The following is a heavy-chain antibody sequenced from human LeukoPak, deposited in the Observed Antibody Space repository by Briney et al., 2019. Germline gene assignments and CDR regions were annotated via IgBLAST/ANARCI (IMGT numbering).Heavy chain of an antibody. CDR1: GFTFSSYW. CDR3: ARVDHSSGRLFEGAWYFDY. Sequence: LGGSLRLSCAASGFTFSSYWMHWVRQAPGKGLVWVSRINSDGSSTSYADSVKGRFTISRDNAKNTLYLQMNSLRAEDTAVYYCARVDHSSGRLFEGAWYFDYWGQGTLVTVSS. D-gene: IGHD6-19*01. V-gene: IGHV3-74*01. CDR2: INSDGSST. J-gene: IGHJ4*02.